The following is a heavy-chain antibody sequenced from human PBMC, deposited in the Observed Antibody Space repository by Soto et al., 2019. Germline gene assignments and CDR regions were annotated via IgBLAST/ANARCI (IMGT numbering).Heavy chain of an antibody. CDR3: ARESEDLTSNFDY. CDR1: NFSISSGYY. CDR2: IYHTGHT. Sequence: PSETLSLTCTVSNFSISSGYYWAWIRQPPGTGLEWIATIYHTGHTYYNPSLKSRVTISVDTSENQFSLRAEDTAVYYCARESEDLTSNFDYWGQGTLVTVSS. J-gene: IGHJ4*02. V-gene: IGHV4-38-2*02.